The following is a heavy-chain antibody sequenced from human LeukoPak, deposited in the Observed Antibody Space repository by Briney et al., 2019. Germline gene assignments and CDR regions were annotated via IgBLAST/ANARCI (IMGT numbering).Heavy chain of an antibody. CDR2: INPSGGST. CDR3: ARVGRVAAAGGEYYFDY. V-gene: IGHV1-46*01. CDR1: GYTFTSYY. D-gene: IGHD6-13*01. J-gene: IGHJ4*02. Sequence: ASVKVSCKASGYTFTSYYMHWVRQAPGQGLEWMGIINPSGGSTSYAQKFQGRVTMAGDTSTSTVYMELSSLRSEDTAVYYCARVGRVAAAGGEYYFDYWGQGTLVTVSS.